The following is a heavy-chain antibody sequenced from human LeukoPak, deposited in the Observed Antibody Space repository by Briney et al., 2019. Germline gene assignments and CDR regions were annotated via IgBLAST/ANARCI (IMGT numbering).Heavy chain of an antibody. D-gene: IGHD3-22*01. V-gene: IGHV3-48*03. CDR2: IGTSGTNI. CDR1: GFTFSSYE. Sequence: GGSLRLSCAASGFTFSSYEMNWVRQAPGKGLEWVSYIGTSGTNIYYADSVKGRFTISRDNANDSLYLQMNSLRAEETAVYYCARRTSYDSSGYYFDYWGQGTLVTVSS. J-gene: IGHJ4*02. CDR3: ARRTSYDSSGYYFDY.